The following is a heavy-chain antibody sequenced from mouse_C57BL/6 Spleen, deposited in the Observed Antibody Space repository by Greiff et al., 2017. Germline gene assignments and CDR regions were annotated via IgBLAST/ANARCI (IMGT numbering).Heavy chain of an antibody. CDR3: AINPYSNYPRYY. D-gene: IGHD2-5*01. J-gene: IGHJ2*01. CDR1: GYTFTSYW. CDR2: INPSNGGT. Sequence: QVQLQQPGTELVQPGASVKLSCKASGYTFTSYWMHWVKQRPGHGLEWIGNINPSNGGTNYNEKFKSKATLTVDNSSSTAYMQLSSLTSEDSAVYYCAINPYSNYPRYYWGQGTTLTVSS. V-gene: IGHV1-53*01.